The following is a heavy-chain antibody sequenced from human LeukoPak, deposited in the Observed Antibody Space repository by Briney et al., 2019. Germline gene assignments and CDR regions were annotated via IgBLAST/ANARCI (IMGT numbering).Heavy chain of an antibody. V-gene: IGHV1-46*01. Sequence: GGSVRVSCKASGYTFTSYYMHWVRQAPGQGLEWMGIINPSGGSTSYAQKFQGRVTMTRDTSTSTVYMELSSLRSEDTAVYYCARPSGWGFDPWGQGTLVTVSS. J-gene: IGHJ5*02. CDR2: INPSGGST. CDR1: GYTFTSYY. D-gene: IGHD6-19*01. CDR3: ARPSGWGFDP.